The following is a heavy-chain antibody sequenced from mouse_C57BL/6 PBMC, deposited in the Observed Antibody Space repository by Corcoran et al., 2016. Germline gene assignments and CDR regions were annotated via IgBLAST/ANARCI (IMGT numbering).Heavy chain of an antibody. CDR1: GYTFTDYY. J-gene: IGHJ4*01. CDR2: INPNNGGT. D-gene: IGHD1-1*01. CDR3: ARKRGGLLRSDAMDY. Sequence: EVQLQQSGPELVKPGASVKISCNASGYTFTDYYMTWVKQSHGKSLEWIGDINPNNGGTSYNQKFKGKATLTVDKSSSTAYMELRSLTSEDSAVYYCARKRGGLLRSDAMDYWGQGTSVTVSS. V-gene: IGHV1-26*01.